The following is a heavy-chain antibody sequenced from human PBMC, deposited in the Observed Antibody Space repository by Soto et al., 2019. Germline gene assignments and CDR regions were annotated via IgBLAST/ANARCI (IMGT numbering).Heavy chain of an antibody. CDR3: ARAPDMAV. J-gene: IGHJ6*04. CDR2: IYYSGST. V-gene: IGHV4-39*07. CDR1: GGSISSSSYY. Sequence: SETLYLTCTVSGGSISSSSYYWGWIRQPPGKGLEWIASIYYSGSTYYNPSLKSRVTISVDTSKNQFSLKLSSVTAADTAVYYCARAPDMAVWGKGTTVTVSS.